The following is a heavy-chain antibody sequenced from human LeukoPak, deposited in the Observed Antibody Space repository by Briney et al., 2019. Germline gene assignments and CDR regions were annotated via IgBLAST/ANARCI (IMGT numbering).Heavy chain of an antibody. V-gene: IGHV1-2*02. CDR3: ARDFDWGPDY. D-gene: IGHD3-16*01. CDR1: GFTFTDHY. J-gene: IGHJ4*02. Sequence: GASVKVSCKASGFTFTDHYMHWVRQAPGQGLEWMGWINGKSGVTFYAQKFQDRITVTRDTSISTMYLELNRLTSADTAIYYCARDFDWGPDYWGPGTLVAVSS. CDR2: INGKSGVT.